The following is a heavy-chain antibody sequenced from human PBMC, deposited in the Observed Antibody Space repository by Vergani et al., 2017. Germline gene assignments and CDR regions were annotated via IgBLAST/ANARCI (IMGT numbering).Heavy chain of an antibody. CDR2: ISAYNGNT. D-gene: IGHD6-13*01. CDR1: GYTFTSYG. CDR3: ARFSSSWYYYYGMDV. J-gene: IGHJ6*02. V-gene: IGHV1-18*01. Sequence: QVQLVQSGAEVKKPGASVKVSCKASGYTFTSYGISWVRQAPGQGLEWMGWISAYNGNTNYAQKLQGRVTMTPDTSTSTAYMGLRSPRSDDTAVYYCARFSSSWYYYYGMDVWGQGTTVTVSS.